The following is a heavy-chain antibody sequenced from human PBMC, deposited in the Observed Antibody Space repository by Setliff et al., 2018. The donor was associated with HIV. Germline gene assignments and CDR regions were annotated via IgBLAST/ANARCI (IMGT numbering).Heavy chain of an antibody. V-gene: IGHV1-46*01. CDR3: ARVPSGAAGLVRAGFYF. CDR2: INPSSGST. Sequence: AASVKVSCKASGYTFTSYYMHWVRQAPGQGLEWMGIINPSSGSTTYAQKFQGRVTITTDESTSTAFMELGSLRSDDTATYYCARVPSGAAGLVRAGFYFWGQGTLVTVSS. CDR1: GYTFTSYY. D-gene: IGHD6-25*01. J-gene: IGHJ4*01.